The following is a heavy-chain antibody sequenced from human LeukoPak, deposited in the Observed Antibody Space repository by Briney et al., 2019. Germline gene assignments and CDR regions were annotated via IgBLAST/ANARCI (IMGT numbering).Heavy chain of an antibody. V-gene: IGHV1-8*01. J-gene: IGHJ4*02. D-gene: IGHD3-22*01. CDR1: GYTFTSYD. Sequence: GASVKVSCKASGYTFTSYDINWVRQATGQGLEWMGWMNPNSGNTGYAQKFPGRVTMTRNTSISTAYMELSSLRSEDTAVYYCAALGLYDSSGYYPAPWGQGTLVTVSS. CDR3: AALGLYDSSGYYPAP. CDR2: MNPNSGNT.